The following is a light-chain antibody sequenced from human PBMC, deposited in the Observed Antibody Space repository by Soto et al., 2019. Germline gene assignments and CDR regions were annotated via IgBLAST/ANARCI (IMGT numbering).Light chain of an antibody. CDR1: SSNIGAGYD. V-gene: IGLV1-40*01. Sequence: QSVLTQPPSVSGAPGQRVTISCTGSSSNIGAGYDVHWYQQLPGTAPKLLIYGNSNRPSGVPDRFSGSKSGTSASLAITGLQAEDEADYYCLVSYNGANWVFGGGTKLTVL. CDR2: GNS. CDR3: LVSYNGANWV. J-gene: IGLJ3*02.